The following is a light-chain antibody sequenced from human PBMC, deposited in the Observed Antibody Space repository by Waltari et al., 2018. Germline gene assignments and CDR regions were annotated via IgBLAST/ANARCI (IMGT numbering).Light chain of an antibody. V-gene: IGKV4-1*01. J-gene: IGKJ1*01. CDR1: QSLLYQSNHQNY. CDR2: WAS. CDR3: QQYYSTPWT. Sequence: DIVMPQSPDSLAVSLGEQATLNRKSRQSLLYQSNHQNYLAWYQQKPGQPPKLLIYWASTRESGVPDRFSGSGSGTDFTLTISSLQAEDVAVYYCQQYYSTPWTFGQGTKVEVK.